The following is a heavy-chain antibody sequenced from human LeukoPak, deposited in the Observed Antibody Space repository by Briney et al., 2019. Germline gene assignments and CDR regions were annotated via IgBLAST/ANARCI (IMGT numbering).Heavy chain of an antibody. V-gene: IGHV4-34*01. CDR1: GGSFSGYY. D-gene: IGHD2-15*01. J-gene: IGHJ4*02. CDR2: INHSGST. CDR3: ARGSGYCSGGSCYFFGLLDY. Sequence: SETLSLTCAVYGGSFSGYYWSWIRQPPGKGLEWIGEINHSGSTNYNPSLKSRVTISVDTSKNQFSLKLGSVTAADTAVYYCARGSGYCSGGSCYFFGLLDYWGQGTLVTVSS.